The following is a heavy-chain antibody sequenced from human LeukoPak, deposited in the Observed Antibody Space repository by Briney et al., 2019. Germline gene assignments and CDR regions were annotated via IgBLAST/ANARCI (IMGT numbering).Heavy chain of an antibody. D-gene: IGHD5-24*01. J-gene: IGHJ4*02. CDR1: GFSFSTYD. CDR2: ISTTGGYT. CDR3: AKKPATIKFPFDI. Sequence: TGGSLRLSCVGSGFSFSTYDMGWVRQTPGKGLEWVSAISTTGGYTEDADSVKGRFTISRDNSQNTLCLQMHSLRAEDTAVYYCAKKPATIKFPFDIWGQGTLVTVSP. V-gene: IGHV3-23*01.